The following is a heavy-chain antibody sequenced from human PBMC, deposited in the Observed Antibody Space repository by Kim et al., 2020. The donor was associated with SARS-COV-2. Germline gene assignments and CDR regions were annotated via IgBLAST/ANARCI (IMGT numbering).Heavy chain of an antibody. D-gene: IGHD3-10*01. CDR3: AGGGGRGSGTRGELDY. V-gene: IGHV4-59*01. Sequence: SETLSLTCTVSGGSISSYYWSWIRQPPGKGLEWIGYIYYSGSTNYNPSLKSRVTISVDTSKNQFSLKMSSVTAADTAVYYCAGGGGRGSGTRGELDYWGQGTLVTVSS. CDR2: IYYSGST. J-gene: IGHJ4*02. CDR1: GGSISSYY.